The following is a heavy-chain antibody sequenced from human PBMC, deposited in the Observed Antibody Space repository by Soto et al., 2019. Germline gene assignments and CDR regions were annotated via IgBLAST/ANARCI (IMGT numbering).Heavy chain of an antibody. D-gene: IGHD3-10*01. J-gene: IGHJ4*02. CDR2: IYYSGST. CDR3: ASVLLWFGELPYYFDY. V-gene: IGHV4-30-4*01. CDR1: GGSISSGDYY. Sequence: QVQLQESGPGLVKPSQTLSLTCTVSGGSISSGDYYWSWIRQPPGKGLEWIGYIYYSGSTYYNPSLKSRVTISVDTSKNQFSLKLSSVTAADTAVYYCASVLLWFGELPYYFDYWGQGTLVTVSS.